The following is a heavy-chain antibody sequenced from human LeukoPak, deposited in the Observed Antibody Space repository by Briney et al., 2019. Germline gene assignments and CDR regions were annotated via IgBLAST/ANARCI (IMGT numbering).Heavy chain of an antibody. Sequence: GGSLRLSCAASGFTFSSYSMNWVRQAPGKGLEWVSSISSSSSYIYYADSVKGRFTISRDNAKNSVFLQMNSLRAEDTAVYYCARDATPPGIIFDYWGQGTLVTVSS. CDR2: ISSSSSYI. CDR1: GFTFSSYS. CDR3: ARDATPPGIIFDY. V-gene: IGHV3-21*04. J-gene: IGHJ4*02. D-gene: IGHD3-16*01.